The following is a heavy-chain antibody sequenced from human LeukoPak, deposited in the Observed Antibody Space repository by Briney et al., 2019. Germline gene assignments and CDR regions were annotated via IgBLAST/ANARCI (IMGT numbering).Heavy chain of an antibody. D-gene: IGHD2-8*01. V-gene: IGHV1-2*02. Sequence: WASVKVSCKASGYTFTGYYMHWVRQAPGQGLEWMGEINPHSGDANYAQKFQGRVTLTRDTSISTAYMELSSLRPDDTAVYYCARPYCKNGVCLVWLDPWGQGTLVTVSS. CDR2: INPHSGDA. CDR1: GYTFTGYY. CDR3: ARPYCKNGVCLVWLDP. J-gene: IGHJ5*02.